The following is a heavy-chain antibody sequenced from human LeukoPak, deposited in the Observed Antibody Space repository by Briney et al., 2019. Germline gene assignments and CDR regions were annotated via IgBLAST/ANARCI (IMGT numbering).Heavy chain of an antibody. D-gene: IGHD1-14*01. CDR1: GFTFSSYG. V-gene: IGHV3-30*02. CDR2: IRYDGSNK. J-gene: IGHJ6*03. Sequence: GGSLRLSCAASGFTFSSYGMHWVRQAPGKGLEWVAFIRYDGSNKYYADSVKGRFTISRDNSKNTLYLQMNSLRAEDTAVYYCAKDRTLPYYYYYMNVWGKGTTVTISS. CDR3: AKDRTLPYYYYYMNV.